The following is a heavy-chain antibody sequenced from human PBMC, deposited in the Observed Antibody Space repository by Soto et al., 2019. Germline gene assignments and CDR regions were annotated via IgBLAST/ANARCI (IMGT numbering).Heavy chain of an antibody. D-gene: IGHD2-15*01. CDR2: IGGSGGTT. CDR3: AKDSLGDYYYYGLDV. V-gene: IGHV3-23*01. CDR1: GFTFSRFA. J-gene: IGHJ6*02. Sequence: EVQLLESGGGLVQPGGSLRLSCAASGFTFSRFATNWVRQAPGKGLEWVSGIGGSGGTTYYADSVKGRFTISRDNSKNTLFLQMNSLRAEDTAVYYCAKDSLGDYYYYGLDVWGQGTTVTVSS.